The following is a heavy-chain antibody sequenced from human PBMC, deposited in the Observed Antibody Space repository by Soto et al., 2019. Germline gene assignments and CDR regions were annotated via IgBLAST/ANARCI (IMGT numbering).Heavy chain of an antibody. CDR3: ARGPSDYDDHSANYVLDY. J-gene: IGHJ4*02. CDR2: ISTYDGNT. CDR1: GYTFITYC. Sequence: QVQLVQSGAEVKKPGASVKVSCKASGYTFITYCVSWVRQAPGQGLDWLGRISTYDGNTRYADRLQGRVTMATDTTTNTGYMELRNLRFDDTAVYYWARGPSDYDDHSANYVLDYWGQGTLVTVSS. D-gene: IGHD3-22*01. V-gene: IGHV1-18*01.